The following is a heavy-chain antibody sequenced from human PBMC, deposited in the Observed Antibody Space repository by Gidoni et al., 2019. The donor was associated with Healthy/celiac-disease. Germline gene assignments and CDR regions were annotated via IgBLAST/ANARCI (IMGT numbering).Heavy chain of an antibody. CDR3: ARDQFVVITGTTYYYYYGMDV. Sequence: EVQLVESGGGLVQRGGSLRLACAASGLPFSSYWMHWVRQAPGKGLVCVSRINSDGSSTSYADSVKGRFTISRDNAKNTLYLQMNSLRAEDTAVYYCARDQFVVITGTTYYYYYGMDVWGQGTTVTVSS. CDR1: GLPFSSYW. D-gene: IGHD3-22*01. J-gene: IGHJ6*02. CDR2: INSDGSST. V-gene: IGHV3-74*01.